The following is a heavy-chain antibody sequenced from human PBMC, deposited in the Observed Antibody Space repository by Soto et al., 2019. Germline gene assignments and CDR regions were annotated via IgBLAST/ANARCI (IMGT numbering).Heavy chain of an antibody. CDR2: IGGSGGST. CDR3: AKSATGAYFDY. J-gene: IGHJ4*02. Sequence: ESGGGLVQPGGSLRLSCAASGFTFSSYAMNWVRQAPGKGLEWVSVIGGSGGSTYYEGSVKGRFTISRDNSKNTRYLQMNSLGADDTGVYYCAKSATGAYFDYWGQGTPVTVSS. CDR1: GFTFSSYA. V-gene: IGHV3-23*01. D-gene: IGHD1-1*01.